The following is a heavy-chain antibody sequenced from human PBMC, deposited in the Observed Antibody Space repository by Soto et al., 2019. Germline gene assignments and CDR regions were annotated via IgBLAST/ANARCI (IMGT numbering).Heavy chain of an antibody. J-gene: IGHJ6*02. Sequence: SGPTLVNPTQTLTLTCTFSGFSLSTSGMRVSWIRQPPGKALEWLARIDWDDDKFYSTSLKTRLTISKDTSKNQVVLTMTNMDPVDTATYYCARTLSSVYGMDVWGQGTTVTVYS. D-gene: IGHD3-22*01. CDR3: ARTLSSVYGMDV. CDR2: IDWDDDK. CDR1: GFSLSTSGMR. V-gene: IGHV2-70*04.